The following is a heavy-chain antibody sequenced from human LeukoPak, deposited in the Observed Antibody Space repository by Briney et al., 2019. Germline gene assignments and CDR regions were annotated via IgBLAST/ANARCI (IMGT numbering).Heavy chain of an antibody. CDR3: AQDPDRQFGAGKYSWFDT. Sequence: PGGSLRLSCAASGFTFSNYGMHWVRQAPGKGLEWVAFIRYDGSNKYYGDSVKGRFTISRDNAKNTLYLQMNSLRAEDTAVYYCAQDPDRQFGAGKYSWFDTWGQGTLVTVSS. J-gene: IGHJ5*02. CDR1: GFTFSNYG. V-gene: IGHV3-30*02. CDR2: IRYDGSNK. D-gene: IGHD3-10*01.